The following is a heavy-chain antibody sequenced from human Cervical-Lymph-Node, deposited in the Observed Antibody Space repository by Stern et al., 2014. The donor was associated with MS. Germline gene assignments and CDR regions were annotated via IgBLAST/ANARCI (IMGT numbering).Heavy chain of an antibody. CDR1: GFTFSSRG. J-gene: IGHJ1*01. V-gene: IGHV3-33*01. D-gene: IGHD4-23*01. CDR2: IYYDGSNR. Sequence: VQLVESGGGAVQPGRSLRLSCAASGFTFSSRGMHWVRQAPGKGLEWLAIIYYDGSNRYYADSVKGRFTISRDNSKNTLYLQMNSLRAEDTAVYYCAREGGNTAEYFQHWGQGTLVTVSS. CDR3: AREGGNTAEYFQH.